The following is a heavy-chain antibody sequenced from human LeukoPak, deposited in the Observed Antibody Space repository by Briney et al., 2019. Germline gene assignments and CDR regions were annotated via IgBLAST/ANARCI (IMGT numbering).Heavy chain of an antibody. V-gene: IGHV4-39*01. D-gene: IGHD3-22*01. CDR1: GGSISSSSYY. Sequence: PSETLSLTCTVPGGSISSSSYYWGWIRQPPGKGLEWIGSIYYSGSTYYNPSLKSRVTISVDTSKNQFSLKLSSVTAADTAVYYCARHPNYEGAYYFDYWGQGTLVTVSS. CDR2: IYYSGST. CDR3: ARHPNYEGAYYFDY. J-gene: IGHJ4*02.